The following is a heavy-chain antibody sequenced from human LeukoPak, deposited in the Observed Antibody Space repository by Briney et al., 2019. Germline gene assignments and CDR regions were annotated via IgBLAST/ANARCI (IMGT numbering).Heavy chain of an antibody. J-gene: IGHJ6*02. CDR2: ISSDGGST. D-gene: IGHD5-24*01. V-gene: IGHV3-64D*06. CDR3: VKGDTIMAPNYYGLDV. Sequence: GGSLRLSCSASGFTFSSYATHWVRQAPGKGLEYVSVISSDGGSTYNADSVKGRFTISRDNSKNTLYLQMSSLRTEDTAVYYCVKGDTIMAPNYYGLDVWGQGTTVTVSS. CDR1: GFTFSSYA.